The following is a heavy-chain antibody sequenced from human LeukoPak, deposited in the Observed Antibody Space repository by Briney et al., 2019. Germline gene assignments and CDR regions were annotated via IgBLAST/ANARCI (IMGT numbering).Heavy chain of an antibody. J-gene: IGHJ3*02. D-gene: IGHD6-19*01. CDR1: GFTFSSYG. CDR3: ARDKGIAVAGTGYAFDI. Sequence: GGSLRLSCAASGFTFSSYGMHWVRQAPGKGLEWVAVICYDGSNKYYADSVKGRFTISRDNSKNTLYLQMNSLRAEDTAVYYCARDKGIAVAGTGYAFDIWGQGTMVTVSS. CDR2: ICYDGSNK. V-gene: IGHV3-33*01.